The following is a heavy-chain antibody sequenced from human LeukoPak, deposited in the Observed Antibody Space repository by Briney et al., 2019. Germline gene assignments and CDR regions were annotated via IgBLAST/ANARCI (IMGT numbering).Heavy chain of an antibody. CDR3: ARDSGAVASRLYAFDI. D-gene: IGHD3-10*01. Sequence: KPRGSLLLSCAASHFTLSSYNMNWVRPAPGKGLEWVSSISSGSSYIYYADSVKGRFTIPRDNTKNSLYLQMNSLRAEDTAVYYCARDSGAVASRLYAFDIWGQGTMVTVSS. J-gene: IGHJ3*02. CDR2: ISSGSSYI. V-gene: IGHV3-21*01. CDR1: HFTLSSYN.